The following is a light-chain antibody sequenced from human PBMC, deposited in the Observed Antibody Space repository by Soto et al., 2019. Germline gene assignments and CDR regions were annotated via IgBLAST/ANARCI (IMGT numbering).Light chain of an antibody. CDR3: PKYSSAPPYT. CDR2: AAS. V-gene: IGKV1-27*01. Sequence: DIQMTQSPSSLSASVGDRVTITCRASQGISNYLAWYQQKPGKVPKLLIYAASTLQSGVPSRFSGSGSGTDFTLTISSLQPEDVATYYCPKYSSAPPYTFGQGTKLEIK. J-gene: IGKJ2*01. CDR1: QGISNY.